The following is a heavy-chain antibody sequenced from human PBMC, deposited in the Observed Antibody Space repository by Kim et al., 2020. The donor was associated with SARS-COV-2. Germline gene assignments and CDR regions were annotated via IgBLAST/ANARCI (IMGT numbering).Heavy chain of an antibody. Sequence: GGSLRLSCVASGFKFDDYAMNWVRQTPGKGLEWLSGIHWSGDSSGYADSVKGRFTISRDNSKNSVYLQMDSLRADDSAFYYCTRAVGAGWLDPWGPGTLV. CDR2: IHWSGDSS. V-gene: IGHV3-20*04. CDR3: TRAVGAGWLDP. D-gene: IGHD1-26*01. CDR1: GFKFDDYA. J-gene: IGHJ5*02.